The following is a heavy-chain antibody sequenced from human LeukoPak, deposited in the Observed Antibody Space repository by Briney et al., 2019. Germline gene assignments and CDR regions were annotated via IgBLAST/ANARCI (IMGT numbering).Heavy chain of an antibody. Sequence: GSLRLSCAASGFTFSSYSMNWVRQAPGKGLEWVSSISSSSSYIYCADSVKGRFTISRDNAKNSLYLQMNSLRAEDTAVYYCATYSTRNAREFQSWGQGTLVTVSS. CDR1: GFTFSSYS. V-gene: IGHV3-21*01. CDR3: ATYSTRNAREFQS. CDR2: ISSSSSYI. D-gene: IGHD4-11*01. J-gene: IGHJ1*01.